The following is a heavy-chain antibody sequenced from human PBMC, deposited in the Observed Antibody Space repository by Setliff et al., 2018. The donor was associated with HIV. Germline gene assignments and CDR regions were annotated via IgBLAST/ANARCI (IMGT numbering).Heavy chain of an antibody. CDR3: ARTQQTYYYDSSGYYFDWYFDL. Sequence: PSETLSLTCTVSGDSIGSSSYYWAWIRQPPGKGLEWIGNIYYSGSTYYNPSLKTRVTISVDGSKNQFSLKLKSVTAADTAVYYCARTQQTYYYDSSGYYFDWYFDLWGRGTLVTVSS. CDR2: IYYSGST. V-gene: IGHV4-39*01. D-gene: IGHD3-22*01. J-gene: IGHJ2*01. CDR1: GDSIGSSSYY.